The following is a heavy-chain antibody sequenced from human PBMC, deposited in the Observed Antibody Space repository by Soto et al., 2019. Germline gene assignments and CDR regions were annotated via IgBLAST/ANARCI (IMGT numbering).Heavy chain of an antibody. J-gene: IGHJ5*02. CDR2: IIPIFGTA. CDR3: ASAKFDYDSSGYYDP. Sequence: GTSVKLSCEARGVGFRSYAISCVRQAPKQGLEWMGGIIPIFGTANYAQKFQGRVTITADESTSTAYMELSSLRSEDTAVYYCASAKFDYDSSGYYDPWGQGTLVTVSS. D-gene: IGHD3-22*01. V-gene: IGHV1-69*13. CDR1: GVGFRSYA.